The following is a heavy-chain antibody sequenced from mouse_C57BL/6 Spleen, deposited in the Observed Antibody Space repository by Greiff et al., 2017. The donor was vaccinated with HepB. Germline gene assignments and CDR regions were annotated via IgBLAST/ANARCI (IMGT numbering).Heavy chain of an antibody. J-gene: IGHJ1*03. D-gene: IGHD1-2*01. Sequence: VQLQQPGAELVRPGSSVKLSCKASGYTFTSYWMHWVKQRPIQGLEWIGNIDPSDSETHYNQKFKDKATLTVDKSSSTAYMQLSSLTSEDSAVYYCARWGDYGNWYFDVWGTGTTVTVSS. CDR3: ARWGDYGNWYFDV. V-gene: IGHV1-52*01. CDR1: GYTFTSYW. CDR2: IDPSDSET.